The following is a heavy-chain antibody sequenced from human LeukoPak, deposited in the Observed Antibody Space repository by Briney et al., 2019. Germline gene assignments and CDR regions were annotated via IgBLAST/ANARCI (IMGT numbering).Heavy chain of an antibody. D-gene: IGHD6-6*01. CDR3: ARGQLVAD. CDR2: IKSKTDGGTT. V-gene: IGHV3-15*01. J-gene: IGHJ4*02. Sequence: PGGSLRLSCAASGFTFSNAWMSWVRQAPGKGLEWVGRIKSKTDGGTTDYAAPVKGRFTISRDNSKNTLYLQMNSLRAEDTAVYYCARGQLVADWGQGTLVTVSS. CDR1: GFTFSNAW.